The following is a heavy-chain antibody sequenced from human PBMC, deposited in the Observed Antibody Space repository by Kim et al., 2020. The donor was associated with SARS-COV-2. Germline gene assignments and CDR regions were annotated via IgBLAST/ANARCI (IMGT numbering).Heavy chain of an antibody. D-gene: IGHD3-22*01. V-gene: IGHV4-31*03. J-gene: IGHJ4*02. Sequence: SETLSLTCTVSGCSISSGGYYWSWIRQHPGKGLEWIGYIYYSGSTYYNPSLKSRVTISVDTSKNQFSLKLSSVTAADTAVYYCARVSFSPLMIVEYYFDYWGQGTLVTVSS. CDR1: GCSISSGGYY. CDR3: ARVSFSPLMIVEYYFDY. CDR2: IYYSGST.